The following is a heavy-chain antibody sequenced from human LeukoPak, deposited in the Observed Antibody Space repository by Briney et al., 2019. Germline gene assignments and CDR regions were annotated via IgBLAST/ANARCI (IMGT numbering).Heavy chain of an antibody. CDR3: ARRSAIPRGPRWFDP. Sequence: SETLSLTCAVYGGSFSGYYWSWIRQPPGKGLEWIGEIKHSGSTNYNPSLKSRVTISVDTSKNQFSLKLSSVTAADTAVYYCARRSAIPRGPRWFDPWGQGTLVTVSS. CDR1: GGSFSGYY. J-gene: IGHJ5*02. V-gene: IGHV4-34*01. CDR2: IKHSGST.